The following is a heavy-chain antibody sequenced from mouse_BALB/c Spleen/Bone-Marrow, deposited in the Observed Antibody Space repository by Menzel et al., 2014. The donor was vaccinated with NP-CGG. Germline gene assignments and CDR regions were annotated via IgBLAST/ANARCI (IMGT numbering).Heavy chain of an antibody. V-gene: IGHV1-9*01. CDR3: ASSNYVNYDATDY. Sequence: VKLLESGAELMKSGASTKISCKATRYTFSSYWIEWVKQRPGHGLEWIGDILTGSGSTNYNERFKGKATFTADTCSNASYMQLHSMPSESHAVYYCASSNYVNYDATDYWGLGPPGTISP. J-gene: IGHJ4*01. CDR2: ILTGSGST. CDR1: RYTFSSYW.